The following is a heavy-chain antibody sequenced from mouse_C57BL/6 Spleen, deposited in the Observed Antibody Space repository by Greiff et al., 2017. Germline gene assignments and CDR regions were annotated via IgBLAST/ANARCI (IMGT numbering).Heavy chain of an antibody. CDR2: INPYNGDT. J-gene: IGHJ2*01. V-gene: IGHV1-20*01. D-gene: IGHD2-1*01. CDR1: GYSFTGYF. Sequence: LVESGPELVKPGDSVKISCKASGYSFTGYFMNWVMQSHGKSLEWIGRINPYNGDTFYNQKFKGKATLTVDKSSSTAHMELRSLTSEDSAVYYCAREIYYGNYVSFDYWGQGTTLTVSS. CDR3: AREIYYGNYVSFDY.